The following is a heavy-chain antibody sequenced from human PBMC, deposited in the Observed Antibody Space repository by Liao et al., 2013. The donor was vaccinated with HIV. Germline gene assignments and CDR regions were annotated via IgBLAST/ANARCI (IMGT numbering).Heavy chain of an antibody. V-gene: IGHV4-59*01. CDR3: ARGTADYYYDSSGFQYHYFYYMDV. Sequence: QVQLQESGPGLVKPSETLSLTCTVSGGSISSYHWSWIRQPPGKGLEWIGYIYNSGSTTYNPSLRNRVTISVDTSKKQFSLRLNSVTAADTAEYYCARGTADYYYDSSGFQYHYFYYMDVWAQGPRSPSP. J-gene: IGHJ6*03. CDR2: IYNSGST. CDR1: GGSISSYH. D-gene: IGHD3-22*01.